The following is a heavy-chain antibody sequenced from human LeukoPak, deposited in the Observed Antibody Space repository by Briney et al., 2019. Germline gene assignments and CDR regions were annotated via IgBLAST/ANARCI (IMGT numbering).Heavy chain of an antibody. CDR2: INTDTRGT. Sequence: GGSLRLSCAASGFTFSDYWMHCVRQAPGKGLVWVSIINTDTRGTYYADSVKGRFTISRDNAKNALYLQMNSLTAEDTAVYYCARAGAYHFDNWGQRTLVTLPA. CDR1: GFTFSDYW. D-gene: IGHD3-16*01. CDR3: ARAGAYHFDN. V-gene: IGHV3-74*01. J-gene: IGHJ4*02.